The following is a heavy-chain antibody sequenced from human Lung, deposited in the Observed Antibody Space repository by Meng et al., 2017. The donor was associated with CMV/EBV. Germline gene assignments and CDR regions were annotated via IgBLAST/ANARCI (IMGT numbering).Heavy chain of an antibody. J-gene: IGHJ4*02. V-gene: IGHV3-11*05. Sequence: QVQLVEFGGXXVKPGXSLRLSCTGSGFTFSDYYMSWIRQAPGKGLEWVSYISPTTGYTEYADSVKGRFTISRDNAKNSLFLQMNSLRSEDTAVYYCARDFSLYRTSGVQWGQGTLGTVSS. D-gene: IGHD2-8*01. CDR2: ISPTTGYT. CDR3: ARDFSLYRTSGVQ. CDR1: GFTFSDYY.